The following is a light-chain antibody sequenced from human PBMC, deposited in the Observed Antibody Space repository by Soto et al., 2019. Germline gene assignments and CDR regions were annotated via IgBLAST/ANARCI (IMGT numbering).Light chain of an antibody. V-gene: IGLV2-8*01. J-gene: IGLJ1*01. CDR2: EVS. CDR1: SSDVGGYNY. CDR3: SSYAGSLDV. Sequence: QSALTQPPSASGSPGQSVTISCTGTSSDVGGYNYVSWYQQHPGKAPKLMIYEVSKRPSGVPDRFSGSKSGNTASLTVSGLQAEDEADYHCSSYAGSLDVFGTGTKVTVL.